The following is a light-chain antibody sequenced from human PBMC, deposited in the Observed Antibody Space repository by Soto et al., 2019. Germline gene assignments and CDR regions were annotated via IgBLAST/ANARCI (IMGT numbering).Light chain of an antibody. CDR3: QQFNNYPT. J-gene: IGKJ5*01. CDR1: QTISSW. CDR2: KAS. V-gene: IGKV1-5*03. Sequence: IPMTQSPSTLSGSGGDRVTITCRASQTISSWLAWYQQKPGKAPKLLIYKASTLKSGVPSRFSGSGSGTEFTLTISSLQPDDFATYYCQQFNNYPTFGQGTRLEI.